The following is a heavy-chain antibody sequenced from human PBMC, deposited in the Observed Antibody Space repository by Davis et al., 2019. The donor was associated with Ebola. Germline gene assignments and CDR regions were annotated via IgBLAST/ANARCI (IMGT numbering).Heavy chain of an antibody. CDR3: AKDHDVEQQLVWWWYFDY. J-gene: IGHJ4*02. CDR2: ISYDGSNK. V-gene: IGHV3-30-3*01. CDR1: GFTFSTYG. D-gene: IGHD6-13*01. Sequence: PGGSLRLSCAVSGFTFSTYGMHWVRQAPGKGLEWVAVISYDGSNKYYADSVKGRFTISRDNSKNTLYLQMNSLRAEDTAVYYCAKDHDVEQQLVWWWYFDYWGQGTLVTVSS.